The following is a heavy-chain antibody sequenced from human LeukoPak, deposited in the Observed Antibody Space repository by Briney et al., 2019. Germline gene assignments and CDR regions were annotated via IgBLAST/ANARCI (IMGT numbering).Heavy chain of an antibody. Sequence: GGSLRLSCAASGFTFSSYSMNWVRQAPGKGLEWVSSISSSSSYIYYADSVKGRFTISSDNSKNSLYLQMNSLRAEDTAVYYCARYSYGPNRVDPWGQGTLVTVSS. CDR3: ARYSYGPNRVDP. CDR1: GFTFSSYS. CDR2: ISSSSSYI. J-gene: IGHJ5*02. D-gene: IGHD5-18*01. V-gene: IGHV3-21*01.